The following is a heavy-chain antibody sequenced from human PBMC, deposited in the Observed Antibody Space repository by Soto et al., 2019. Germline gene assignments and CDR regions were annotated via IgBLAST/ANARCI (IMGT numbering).Heavy chain of an antibody. CDR3: VRDHIGVGIDY. CDR2: IGFAGNNK. D-gene: IGHD2-21*01. CDR1: GFPFDSYG. Sequence: GGSLRLSCVASGFPFDSYGIHWVRRAPGKGLEWVATIGFAGNNKYYADSVKGRFTISRDNSKNTLYLHINSLRAEDTAVYYCVRDHIGVGIDYWGLGTLVTVSS. J-gene: IGHJ4*02. V-gene: IGHV3-33*01.